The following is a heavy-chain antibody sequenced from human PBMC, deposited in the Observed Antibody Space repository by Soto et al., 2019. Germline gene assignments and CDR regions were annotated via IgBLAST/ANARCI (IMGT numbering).Heavy chain of an antibody. J-gene: IGHJ4*02. CDR2: ISGSGGST. V-gene: IGHV3-23*01. CDR3: AKFHSGYGATFDY. D-gene: IGHD5-12*01. Sequence: GGSLRLSCAASGFTFSSYAMSWVRQAPGKGLEWVSAISGSGGSTYYADSVKGRFTISRDNSKNTLYLQMNSLRAEYTAVYYCAKFHSGYGATFDYWGQGTLVTVSS. CDR1: GFTFSSYA.